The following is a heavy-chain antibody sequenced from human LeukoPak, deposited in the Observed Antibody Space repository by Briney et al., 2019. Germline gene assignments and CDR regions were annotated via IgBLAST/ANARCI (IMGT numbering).Heavy chain of an antibody. V-gene: IGHV1-18*01. J-gene: IGHJ4*02. CDR1: GYTFTSYG. CDR2: INPYNGNT. D-gene: IGHD4-17*01. CDR3: AREIYGRFDY. Sequence: ASVKVSCKASGYTFTSYGISWVRQAPGQGPECMGWINPYNGNTNYALKVQGRVTMTTDTSTSIAYLELRSLRSDDTAIYYCAREIYGRFDYWGQGTLVTVSS.